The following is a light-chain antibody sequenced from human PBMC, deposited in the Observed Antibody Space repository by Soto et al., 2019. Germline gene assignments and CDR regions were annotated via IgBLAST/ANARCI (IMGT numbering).Light chain of an antibody. CDR1: QSVSSN. V-gene: IGKV3-15*01. CDR3: QHYGSFNT. Sequence: EIVMTQSPATLSVSPGERATLSCRASQSVSSNLAWYQQKPGQAPRLLIYGASTRATGIPARFSGSGSGTDFILTISSLEPEDFAIYYCQHYGSFNTFAGGTKVDIK. J-gene: IGKJ4*01. CDR2: GAS.